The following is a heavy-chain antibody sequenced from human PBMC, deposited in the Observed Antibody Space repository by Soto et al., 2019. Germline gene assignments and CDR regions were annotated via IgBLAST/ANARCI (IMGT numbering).Heavy chain of an antibody. J-gene: IGHJ3*02. CDR2: IYYSGST. D-gene: IGHD6-6*01. Sequence: QLQLQESGPGLVKPSETLSLTCTVSGGSISSSSYYWGWIRQPPGKGLEWIGSIYYSGSTYYNPSLKSRVTISVDTSKNQFSLKLSSVTAADTAVYYCAVAKQLVHKAFDIWGQGTMVTVSS. CDR3: AVAKQLVHKAFDI. CDR1: GGSISSSSYY. V-gene: IGHV4-39*01.